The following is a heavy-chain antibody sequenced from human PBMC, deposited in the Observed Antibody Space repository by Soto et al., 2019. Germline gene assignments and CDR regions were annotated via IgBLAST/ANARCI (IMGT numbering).Heavy chain of an antibody. CDR1: GFTFTSSA. J-gene: IGHJ4*02. V-gene: IGHV1-58*02. D-gene: IGHD3-10*01. Sequence: AASVKVSCKASGFTFTSSAMQWVRQARGQRLEWIGWIVVGSGNTNYAQKFQERVTITRDMSTSTAYMELSSLRSEDTAVYYCAAGYGSGSLADYWGQGTLVTVSS. CDR3: AAGYGSGSLADY. CDR2: IVVGSGNT.